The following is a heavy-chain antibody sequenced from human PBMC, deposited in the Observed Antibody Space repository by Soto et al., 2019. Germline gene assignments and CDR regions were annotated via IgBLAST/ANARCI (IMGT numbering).Heavy chain of an antibody. D-gene: IGHD6-13*01. CDR2: IFSGGHT. J-gene: IGHJ4*02. V-gene: IGHV3-53*02. Sequence: EVQLVETGGGLIQPGGSLRLSCAASGFTVSNNYMSWVRQAPGKGLEWVSVIFSGGHTYYADAVKGRFTISRDNSKNTLDLHMNSLRAEDTAVYYCTRDLPGYGSSWPREWGQGTLVTVSS. CDR3: TRDLPGYGSSWPRE. CDR1: GFTVSNNY.